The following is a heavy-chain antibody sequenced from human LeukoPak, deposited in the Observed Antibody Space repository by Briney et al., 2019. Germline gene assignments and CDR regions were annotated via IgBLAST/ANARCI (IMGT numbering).Heavy chain of an antibody. V-gene: IGHV3-74*01. CDR1: GFTFSSYW. Sequence: GGSLRLSCAASGFTFSSYWMHWVRQAPGKGLVWVSRIKTDGSRTGYADSVKGRFTISRDNAKNTLYLQMNSLRAEDTAVYYCAREMRGSNSEDYWGQGTLVTVSS. D-gene: IGHD4-23*01. J-gene: IGHJ4*02. CDR2: IKTDGSRT. CDR3: AREMRGSNSEDY.